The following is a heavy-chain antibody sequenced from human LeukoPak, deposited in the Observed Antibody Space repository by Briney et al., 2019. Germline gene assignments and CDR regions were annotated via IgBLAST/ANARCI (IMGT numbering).Heavy chain of an antibody. Sequence: PSETLSLTCTVSGGSVSSGSYYWSWIRQPPGKGLEWIGYIYYSGSTNYNPSLKSRVTISVDTSKNQFSLKLSSVTAADTAVYYCARGYLFDPWGQGTLVTVSS. J-gene: IGHJ5*02. V-gene: IGHV4-61*01. CDR1: GGSVSSGSYY. CDR2: IYYSGST. CDR3: ARGYLFDP.